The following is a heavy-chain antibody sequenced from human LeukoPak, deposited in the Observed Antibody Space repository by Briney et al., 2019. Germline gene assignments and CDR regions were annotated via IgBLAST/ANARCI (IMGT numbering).Heavy chain of an antibody. D-gene: IGHD6-13*01. CDR1: GYSISSGYY. CDR3: ARDLKRIAAAGPRGWFDP. J-gene: IGHJ5*02. CDR2: IHTSGST. Sequence: SETLSLTCTVSGYSISSGYYWSWIRQPAGKGLEWIGRIHTSGSTNYNPSLKSRVTISVDTSKNQFSLKLSSVTAADTAVYYCARDLKRIAAAGPRGWFDPWGQGTLVTVSS. V-gene: IGHV4-61*02.